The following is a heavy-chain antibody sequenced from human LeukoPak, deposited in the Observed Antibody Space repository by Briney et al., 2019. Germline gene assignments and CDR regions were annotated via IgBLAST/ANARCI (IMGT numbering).Heavy chain of an antibody. CDR1: GYTFTGYY. CDR2: INPNSGGT. D-gene: IGHD3-22*01. CDR3: ARVDYYDSSGYPD. V-gene: IGHV1-2*02. J-gene: IGHJ4*02. Sequence: GASVKVSCKASGYTFTGYYMHWVRQAPGQGLEWMGWINPNSGGTNYAQKFQGRVTMTRDTSISTAYMGLSRLRSDDTAVYYCARVDYYDSSGYPDWGQGTLVTVSS.